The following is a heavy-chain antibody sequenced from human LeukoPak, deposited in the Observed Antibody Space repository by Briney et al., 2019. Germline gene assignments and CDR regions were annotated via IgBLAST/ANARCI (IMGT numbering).Heavy chain of an antibody. CDR3: ARATRYGDYYFDY. V-gene: IGHV3-30-3*01. Sequence: GGSLRLSCAASGFTFSSYWMNWARQAPGKGLEWVAVISYDGSNKYYADSVKGRFTISRDNSKNTLYLQMNSLRAEDTAVYYCARATRYGDYYFDYWGQGTLVTVSS. J-gene: IGHJ4*02. CDR2: ISYDGSNK. D-gene: IGHD4-17*01. CDR1: GFTFSSYW.